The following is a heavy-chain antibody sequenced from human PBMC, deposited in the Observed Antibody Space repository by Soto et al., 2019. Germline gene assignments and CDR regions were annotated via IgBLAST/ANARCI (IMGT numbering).Heavy chain of an antibody. CDR3: ARDPWAADY. J-gene: IGHJ4*02. CDR2: IYSGGST. Sequence: EVPLVESGGGLVQPGGSLRLSCAASGFTVSTKYMSWVRQAPGKGLAWVSVIYSGGSTFYADSVRGRFTISRDNSKNTVNLQMNSLRAEDTAVYYCARDPWAADYWGQGTLVTVSS. CDR1: GFTVSTKY. D-gene: IGHD3-16*01. V-gene: IGHV3-66*01.